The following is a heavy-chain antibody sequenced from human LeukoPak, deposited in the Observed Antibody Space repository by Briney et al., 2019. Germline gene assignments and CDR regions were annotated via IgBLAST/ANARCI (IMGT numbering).Heavy chain of an antibody. D-gene: IGHD3-22*01. CDR1: GFTFSSYA. Sequence: GGSLRLSCAASGFTFSSYAMSWVRQTPGQGLEWVSAISDIGDSTYYADSVKGRFTISRDNSKNTLFLQMNSLRAEDTAVYYCAKDPYYYDTSGYNGDYWGQGTLVTVSS. V-gene: IGHV3-23*01. CDR3: AKDPYYYDTSGYNGDY. J-gene: IGHJ4*02. CDR2: ISDIGDST.